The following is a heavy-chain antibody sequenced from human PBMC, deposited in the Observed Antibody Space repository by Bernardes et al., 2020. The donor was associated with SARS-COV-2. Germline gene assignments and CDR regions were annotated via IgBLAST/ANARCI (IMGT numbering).Heavy chain of an antibody. CDR1: GFTVSDYW. D-gene: IGHD5-12*01. CDR2: LYMDGGTT. V-gene: IGHV3-74*01. J-gene: IGHJ4*02. Sequence: GGSLSPPCGGPGFTVSDYWKHWVRQAPGEGPLWVSRLYMDGGTTDYADSVKGRFAISRDNAKNTVYLQMNSLGADDTAVYYCVRGGTNGYNLNLNYWGQGTLVTVSS. CDR3: VRGGTNGYNLNLNY.